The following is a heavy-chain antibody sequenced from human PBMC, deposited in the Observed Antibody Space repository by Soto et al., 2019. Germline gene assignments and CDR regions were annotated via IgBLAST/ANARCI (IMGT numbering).Heavy chain of an antibody. V-gene: IGHV1-69*06. J-gene: IGHJ4*02. D-gene: IGHD3-22*01. Sequence: ASVKVSCKASGGTFSSYAISWVRQAPGQGLEWMGGIIPIFGTANYAQKFQGRVTITADKSTSTAYMELSSLRSEDTAVYYCATLYYYDSSGYYPGYWGQGTLVTVSS. CDR3: ATLYYYDSSGYYPGY. CDR2: IIPIFGTA. CDR1: GGTFSSYA.